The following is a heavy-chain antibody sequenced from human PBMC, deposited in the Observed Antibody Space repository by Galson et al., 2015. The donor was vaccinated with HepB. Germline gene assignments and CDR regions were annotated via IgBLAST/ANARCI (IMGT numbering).Heavy chain of an antibody. Sequence: SLRLSCAASGFTFSSYWMSWVRQAPGKGLEWVANIKQDGSEKYYVDSVKGRFTISRDNAKNSLYLQMNSLRAEDTAVYYCARENYYDSSGYSQGNAFDIWGQGTMVTVSS. V-gene: IGHV3-7*01. CDR2: IKQDGSEK. D-gene: IGHD3-22*01. CDR1: GFTFSSYW. CDR3: ARENYYDSSGYSQGNAFDI. J-gene: IGHJ3*02.